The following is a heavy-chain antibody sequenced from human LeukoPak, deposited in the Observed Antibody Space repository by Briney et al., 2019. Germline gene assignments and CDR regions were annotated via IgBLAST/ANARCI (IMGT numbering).Heavy chain of an antibody. Sequence: SVKVSCKASGGTFSSYAISWVRQAPGQGLEWIGGIIPIFGTANYAQKFQGRVTITADESTSTAYMELSSLRSEDTAVYYCARVGTAAGIDYWGQGTLVTVSS. CDR1: GGTFSSYA. D-gene: IGHD6-13*01. J-gene: IGHJ4*02. CDR3: ARVGTAAGIDY. CDR2: IIPIFGTA. V-gene: IGHV1-69*13.